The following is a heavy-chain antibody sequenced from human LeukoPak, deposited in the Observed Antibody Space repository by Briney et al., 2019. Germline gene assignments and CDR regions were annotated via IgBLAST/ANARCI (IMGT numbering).Heavy chain of an antibody. Sequence: RPSETLSLTCAVYGGSFSGYYWSWIRQPPGKGLEWIGEINHSGSTNYNPSLKSRVTISVDTSKNQFSLKMRSVTAADTAVYYCARARGTVAIDYWGQGTPVTVSS. D-gene: IGHD5-12*01. CDR2: INHSGST. CDR3: ARARGTVAIDY. CDR1: GGSFSGYY. V-gene: IGHV4-34*01. J-gene: IGHJ4*02.